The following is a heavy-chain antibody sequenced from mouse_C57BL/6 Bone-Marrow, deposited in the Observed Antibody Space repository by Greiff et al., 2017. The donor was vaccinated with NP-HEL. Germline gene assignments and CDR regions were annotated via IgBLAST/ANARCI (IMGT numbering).Heavy chain of an antibody. CDR1: GYTFTEYT. J-gene: IGHJ3*01. Sequence: VMLVESGAELVKPGASVKLSCKASGYTFTEYTIHWVKQRSGQGLEWIGWFYPGSGSIKYNEKFKDKATLTADKSSSTVYMELSRLTSEDSAVYFCARNEETHWERVSWFAYWGQGTLVTVSA. D-gene: IGHD4-1*01. CDR2: FYPGSGSI. V-gene: IGHV1-62-2*01. CDR3: ARNEETHWERVSWFAY.